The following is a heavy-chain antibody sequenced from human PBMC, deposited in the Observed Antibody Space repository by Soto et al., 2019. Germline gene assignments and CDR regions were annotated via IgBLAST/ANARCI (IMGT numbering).Heavy chain of an antibody. CDR3: VRRHVSATGIDWFDP. D-gene: IGHD6-13*01. V-gene: IGHV1-3*01. CDR1: GYTFTSYG. J-gene: IGHJ5*02. CDR2: INAANGDT. Sequence: ASVKVSCKASGYTFTSYGIHWVRQAPGQRLEWMGWINAANGDTKYSPKFQGRVTITRDTFASTAYMELSSLRSEDTAVYYCVRRHVSATGIDWFDPWGQGTLVTVSS.